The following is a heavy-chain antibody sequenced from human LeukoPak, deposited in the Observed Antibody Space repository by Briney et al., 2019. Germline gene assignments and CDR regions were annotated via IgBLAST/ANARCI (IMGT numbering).Heavy chain of an antibody. Sequence: ASVKVSCKVSGYTLTELSMHWVRQAPGKGLEWMGGLDPEDGETIYAQKFQGRVTMTEDTSTDTAYMELSSLRSEDTAVYYCATTDIVVVPAAMDLDYWGQGTLVTVSS. V-gene: IGHV1-24*01. D-gene: IGHD2-2*01. CDR3: ATTDIVVVPAAMDLDY. CDR2: LDPEDGET. J-gene: IGHJ4*02. CDR1: GYTLTELS.